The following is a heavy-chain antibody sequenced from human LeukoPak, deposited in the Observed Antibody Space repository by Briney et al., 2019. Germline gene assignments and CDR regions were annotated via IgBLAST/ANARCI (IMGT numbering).Heavy chain of an antibody. V-gene: IGHV1-18*01. J-gene: IGHJ6*02. Sequence: ASVKVSCKASGYTFTSYGISWVRQAPGQGREWMGWISAYNGNTNYAQKLQGRVTMTTDTSTSTAYMELRSLRSDDTAVYYCARDGSAADIYYYYGMDVWGQGTTVTVSS. CDR1: GYTFTSYG. CDR2: ISAYNGNT. D-gene: IGHD3-10*01. CDR3: ARDGSAADIYYYYGMDV.